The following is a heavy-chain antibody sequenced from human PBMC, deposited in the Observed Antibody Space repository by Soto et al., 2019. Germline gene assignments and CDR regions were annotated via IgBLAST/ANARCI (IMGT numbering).Heavy chain of an antibody. Sequence: SETLSLTCAVYGGSFSGYYWTWIRQPPGTGLEWIGEINHSGSTNYNPSLKSRVTISVDTSKNQFSLKLTSVTAADTAVYYCATVAAAADIESWGQGTTVTVSS. D-gene: IGHD6-13*01. J-gene: IGHJ6*02. CDR2: INHSGST. CDR1: GGSFSGYY. V-gene: IGHV4-34*01. CDR3: ATVAAAADIES.